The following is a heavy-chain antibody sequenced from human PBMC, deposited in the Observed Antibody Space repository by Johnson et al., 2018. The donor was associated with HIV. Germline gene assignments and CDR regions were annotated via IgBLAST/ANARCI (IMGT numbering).Heavy chain of an antibody. CDR3: ARDWFSPGYGALDM. CDR1: GFTFSSYA. Sequence: QVQLVESGGGLVQPGGSLRISCAASGFTFSSYAMHWVRQAPGTGLEWVAVISYDGSNKSYADSVKAGFTISRYNAKNSLYLQMTSLRAEDTAVYYCARDWFSPGYGALDMWGHGTMVTVSS. V-gene: IGHV3-30-3*01. J-gene: IGHJ3*02. CDR2: ISYDGSNK. D-gene: IGHD3-9*01.